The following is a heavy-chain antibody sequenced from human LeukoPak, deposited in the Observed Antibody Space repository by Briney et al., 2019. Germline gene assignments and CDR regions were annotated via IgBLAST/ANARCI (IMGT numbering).Heavy chain of an antibody. CDR1: GFTFSSYS. V-gene: IGHV3-48*01. Sequence: GGSLRLSCAASGFTFSSYSMNWVRQAPGKGLEWVSCISSSSTIYYAGSVKGRFTISRDNAKNSLYLQMNSLRAEDTAVYYCARDLSYCSGGSNYPPYWGQGTLVTVSS. CDR2: ISSSSTI. D-gene: IGHD2-15*01. J-gene: IGHJ4*02. CDR3: ARDLSYCSGGSNYPPY.